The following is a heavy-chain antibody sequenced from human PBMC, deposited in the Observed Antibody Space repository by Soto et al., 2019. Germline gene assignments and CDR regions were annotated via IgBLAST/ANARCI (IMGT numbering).Heavy chain of an antibody. Sequence: SETLSLTCAVSGYSISSVYYCCCLRHPPGEWLECILSIYHGGSTYYNPSLNSRVTLSIDMTNDHVSLILNSVTAADTAVYYCARVGPWVPYYYDSSTYTFEKWFEHWGQGNLVTVSS. D-gene: IGHD3-22*01. CDR3: ARVGPWVPYYYDSSTYTFEKWFEH. V-gene: IGHV4-38-2*01. CDR2: IYHGGST. CDR1: GYSISSVYY. J-gene: IGHJ5*02.